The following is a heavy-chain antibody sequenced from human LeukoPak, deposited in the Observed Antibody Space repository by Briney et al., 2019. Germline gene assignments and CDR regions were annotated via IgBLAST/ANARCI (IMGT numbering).Heavy chain of an antibody. D-gene: IGHD1-1*01. CDR3: ARVQPDNNDEYNWFDP. CDR2: ISGTSGAR. Sequence: GGSLRLSCAASGFTFNSYATTWVRQGAGRGLEWVSTISGTSGARSYADSAEGRFSISRDDSKNTLYLQMTSLRVEDTAVYFCARVQPDNNDEYNWFDPWGQGTQVIVSS. V-gene: IGHV3-23*01. J-gene: IGHJ5*02. CDR1: GFTFNSYA.